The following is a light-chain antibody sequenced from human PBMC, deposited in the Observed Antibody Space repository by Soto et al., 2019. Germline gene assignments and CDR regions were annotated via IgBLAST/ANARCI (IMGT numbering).Light chain of an antibody. CDR3: QQYNSYSWT. CDR2: KAS. V-gene: IGKV1-5*03. J-gene: IGKJ1*01. Sequence: DIQLTQSPSFLSASVGARVTITCRASQSISSWLAWYQQKPGKAPKLLIYKASSLESGVPSRFSGSGSGTECTLTISSLQPDDVASYYCQQYNSYSWTFGQGTKVDIK. CDR1: QSISSW.